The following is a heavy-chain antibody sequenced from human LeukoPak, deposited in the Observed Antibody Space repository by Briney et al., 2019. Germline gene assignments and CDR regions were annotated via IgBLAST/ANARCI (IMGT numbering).Heavy chain of an antibody. V-gene: IGHV3-21*01. CDR2: ISSSSSYI. D-gene: IGHD3-22*01. Sequence: GGSLRLSCAASGFTFSSYSMNWVRQAPGKGLEWVSSISSSSSYIYYADSVKGRFTISRDNAKNSLYLQMNSLRAEDTAVYYCARDPSDSSDPYYFDYWGQGTLVTVSS. CDR1: GFTFSSYS. CDR3: ARDPSDSSDPYYFDY. J-gene: IGHJ4*02.